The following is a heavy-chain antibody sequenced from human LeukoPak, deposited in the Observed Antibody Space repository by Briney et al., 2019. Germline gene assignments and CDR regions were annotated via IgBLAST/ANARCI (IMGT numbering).Heavy chain of an antibody. CDR3: AKDIGPTADSSLGDY. CDR2: ITSSSSTI. V-gene: IGHV3-48*04. Sequence: PGGSLRLSCAASGFTFSTYSMNWVRQAPGKGLEWVSYITSSSSTIYHADSVKGRFTISRDNAKNSLYLQMNSLRAEDTALYYCAKDIGPTADSSLGDYWGQGTLVTVSS. J-gene: IGHJ4*02. CDR1: GFTFSTYS. D-gene: IGHD6-13*01.